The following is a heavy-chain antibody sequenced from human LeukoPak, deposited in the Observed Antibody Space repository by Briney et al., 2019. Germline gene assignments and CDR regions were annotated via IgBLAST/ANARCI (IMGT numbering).Heavy chain of an antibody. CDR1: GLEFSDAW. CDR3: THTQDFYETVGR. CDR2: IKAKGSGGTT. D-gene: IGHD2/OR15-2a*01. J-gene: IGHJ1*01. V-gene: IGHV3-15*01. Sequence: GGSLRLSCAVSGLEFSDAWISWVRQAPGKGLEWVGRIKAKGSGGTTDFAAPVKGRFTISRDDSKATVLLQMNSLRAEDTGMYYCTHTQDFYETVGRWGQGTLVTVSS.